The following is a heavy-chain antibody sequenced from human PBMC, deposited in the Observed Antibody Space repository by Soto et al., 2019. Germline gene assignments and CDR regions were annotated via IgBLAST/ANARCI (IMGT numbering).Heavy chain of an antibody. Sequence: PGESLKISCKGSGYSFTSYWIGWVRQMPGKGLGWMGIIYPGDSDTRYSPSFQGQVTISADKSISTAYLQWSSLKASDTAMYYCATPGPRYYYDSSGYHLDYWGQGTLVTVSS. CDR2: IYPGDSDT. CDR1: GYSFTSYW. V-gene: IGHV5-51*01. J-gene: IGHJ4*02. D-gene: IGHD3-22*01. CDR3: ATPGPRYYYDSSGYHLDY.